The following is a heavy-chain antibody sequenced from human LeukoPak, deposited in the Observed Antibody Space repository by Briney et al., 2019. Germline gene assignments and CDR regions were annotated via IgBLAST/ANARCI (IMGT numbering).Heavy chain of an antibody. V-gene: IGHV4-59*01. D-gene: IGHD1-26*01. J-gene: IGHJ4*02. CDR1: GGSISSYY. CDR3: ARVRWELSYYFDY. CDR2: IYYSGST. Sequence: PSETLSLTCTVSGGSISSYYWSWIRQPPGKGLEWIGYIYYSGSTNYNPSLKSRVTISVDTSKYQFSLKLSSVTAADTAVYYCARVRWELSYYFDYWGQGTLVTVSS.